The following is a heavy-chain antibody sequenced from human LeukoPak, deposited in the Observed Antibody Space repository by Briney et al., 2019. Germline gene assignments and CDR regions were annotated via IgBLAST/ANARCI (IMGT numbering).Heavy chain of an antibody. J-gene: IGHJ4*02. CDR1: GYTFTSYD. D-gene: IGHD4-23*01. V-gene: IGHV1-8*01. CDR3: ARTTVVTRLSREPKPFDY. Sequence: ASVKVSCKASGYTFTSYDINWVRQATGQGLEWMGWMNPNSGNTGYAQKFQGRVTMTRNTSISTAYMELSSLRSEDTAVYYCARTTVVTRLSREPKPFDYWGQGALVTVSS. CDR2: MNPNSGNT.